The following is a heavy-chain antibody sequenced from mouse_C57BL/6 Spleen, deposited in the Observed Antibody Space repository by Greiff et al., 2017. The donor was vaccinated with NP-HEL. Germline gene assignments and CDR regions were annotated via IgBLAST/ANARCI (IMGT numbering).Heavy chain of an antibody. Sequence: EVQGVESGGGLVKPGGSLKLSCAASGFTFSSYAMSWVRQTPEKRLEWVATISDGGSYTYYPDNVKGRFTISRDNAKNNLYLQMSHLKSEDTAMYYCARDRRAAQAPFAYWGQGTLVTVSA. V-gene: IGHV5-4*01. CDR1: GFTFSSYA. J-gene: IGHJ3*01. CDR3: ARDRRAAQAPFAY. D-gene: IGHD3-2*02. CDR2: ISDGGSYT.